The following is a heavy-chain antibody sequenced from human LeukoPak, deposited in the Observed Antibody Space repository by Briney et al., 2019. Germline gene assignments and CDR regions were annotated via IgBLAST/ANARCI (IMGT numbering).Heavy chain of an antibody. V-gene: IGHV3-48*03. CDR1: GFTFSTYN. D-gene: IGHD3-10*02. CDR2: IRSSDSTI. CDR3: AELGIAMVGGV. J-gene: IGHJ6*04. Sequence: GGSLRLSCAASGFTFSTYNMNGVGEAPGKGLERVLYIRSSDSTIYYPDSVKGRFTSCKDNAKNSLDLQMNTRRAQATAVYYCAELGIAMVGGVWGKGTTVTISS.